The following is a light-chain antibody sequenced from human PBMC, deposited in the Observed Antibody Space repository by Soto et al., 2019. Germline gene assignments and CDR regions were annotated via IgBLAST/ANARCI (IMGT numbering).Light chain of an antibody. CDR3: QLRSNLLIT. V-gene: IGKV3-11*01. J-gene: IGKJ5*01. Sequence: VLTQYPANINLSPGERATLSCTASQSVNSYLAWYQHRPGQAPRLLIYDTFNRATGVPARFSGSGSGTDFTLTISSLEPEDFTVYYCQLRSNLLITFGQVTRLEIK. CDR1: QSVNSY. CDR2: DTF.